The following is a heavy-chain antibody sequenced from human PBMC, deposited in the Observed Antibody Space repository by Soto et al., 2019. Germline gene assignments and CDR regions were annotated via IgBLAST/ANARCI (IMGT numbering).Heavy chain of an antibody. D-gene: IGHD2-21*01. CDR2: FYYDGRT. CDR1: GASFSDANYY. V-gene: IGHV4-39*02. Sequence: SETLSLTCIVSGASFSDANYYWVWIRQPPGEGLEWIGSFYYDGRTYYNASLKSRVTISVDTSKNHFSLMLTSVTAADTAVYYCERRSHIVVAQTWGQGTLVTVSS. J-gene: IGHJ4*02. CDR3: ERRSHIVVAQT.